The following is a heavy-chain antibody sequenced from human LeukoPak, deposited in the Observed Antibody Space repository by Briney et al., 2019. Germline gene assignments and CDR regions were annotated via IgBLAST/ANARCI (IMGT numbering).Heavy chain of an antibody. J-gene: IGHJ4*02. D-gene: IGHD4-17*01. CDR1: GFTFSNSA. CDR2: ISGTGGST. Sequence: GGSLRLSCAASGFTFSNSAMSWVRQAPGKGLEWVSTISGTGGSTYFADSVKGRFSISGDNSENTLYLQMNSLRADDTAVYYCAHRYGDYWGQGTRVTVSS. CDR3: AHRYGDY. V-gene: IGHV3-23*01.